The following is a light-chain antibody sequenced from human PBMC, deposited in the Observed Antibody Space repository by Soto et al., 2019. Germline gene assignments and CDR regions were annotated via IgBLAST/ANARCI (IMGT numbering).Light chain of an antibody. V-gene: IGKV3-11*01. J-gene: IGKJ3*01. CDR1: QSVSSY. CDR2: DAS. CDR3: QQWRT. Sequence: EIVLTQSPATLSLSPGERATLSCRASQSVSSYLAWYQQKPGQAPRLLIYDASNRATGIPARFSGSGSGTDFTLTISSLEPEDFAVYYCQQWRTFGPGTKVDIQ.